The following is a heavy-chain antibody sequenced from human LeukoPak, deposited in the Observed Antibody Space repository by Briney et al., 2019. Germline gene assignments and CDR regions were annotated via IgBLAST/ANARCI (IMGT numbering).Heavy chain of an antibody. CDR3: ARGRSTYYYDSSGYYPQGRYMDV. CDR1: GGSFSGYY. J-gene: IGHJ6*03. Sequence: SETLSLTCAVYGGSFSGYYWSWIRQPPGKGLEWIGEINHSGSTNYNPSLKSRVTISVDTSKNKFSLKLSSVTAADTAVYYCARGRSTYYYDSSGYYPQGRYMDVWGKGTTVTVSS. D-gene: IGHD3-22*01. V-gene: IGHV4-34*01. CDR2: INHSGST.